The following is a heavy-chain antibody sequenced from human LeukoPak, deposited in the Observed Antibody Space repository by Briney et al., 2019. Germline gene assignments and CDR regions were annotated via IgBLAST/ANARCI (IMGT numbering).Heavy chain of an antibody. CDR2: ISGSGGST. CDR1: GFTFSSYG. V-gene: IGHV3-23*01. CDR3: AKASAMIVVVSKHFDY. Sequence: GGTLRLSCAASGFTFSSYGMSWVRQAPGKGLEWVSAISGSGGSTYYADSVRGRFTISRDNSKNTLYLQMNSLRAEDTAVYYCAKASAMIVVVSKHFDYWGQGTLVTVSS. J-gene: IGHJ4*01. D-gene: IGHD3-22*01.